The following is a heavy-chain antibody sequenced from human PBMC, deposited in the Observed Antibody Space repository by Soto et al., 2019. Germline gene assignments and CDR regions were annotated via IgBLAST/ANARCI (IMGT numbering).Heavy chain of an antibody. CDR1: GFTFSAYS. J-gene: IGHJ4*02. V-gene: IGHV3-7*03. Sequence: VQLVESGGGLIRPGGSLTLSCAGSGFTFSAYSMAWVRQAPGKGLEWVANVNEDGSKENYVDSVQGRFSVSRDNAKTSLSLQMNSLRVDDTAVYFCTKVRAYSTTFHQWGQGILVTVAS. CDR2: VNEDGSKE. CDR3: TKVRAYSTTFHQ. D-gene: IGHD1-26*01.